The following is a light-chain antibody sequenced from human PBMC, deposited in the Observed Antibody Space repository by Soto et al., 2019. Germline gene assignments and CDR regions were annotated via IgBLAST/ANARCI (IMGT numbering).Light chain of an antibody. V-gene: IGLV1-44*01. CDR1: SSTIGSNT. Sequence: QSALTQPPSASGPPGQRVTISCSGSSSTIGSNTVDWYQQLPGTAPKLLIYSHDQRPLGVPDRFSASRSGTSASLAISGLQPGDEGIYYCAVWGNNLNGPAVFSGGTKLTVL. J-gene: IGLJ3*02. CDR3: AVWGNNLNGPAV. CDR2: SHD.